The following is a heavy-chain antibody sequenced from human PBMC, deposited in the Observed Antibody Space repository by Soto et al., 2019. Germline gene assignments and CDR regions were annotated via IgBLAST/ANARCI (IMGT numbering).Heavy chain of an antibody. D-gene: IGHD3-22*01. Sequence: QVQLQESGPGLVKPSQTLSLTCTVSGDSISSGDYYWSWIRQPPGKGLEWIGYIYYSGTTFYNPSLKSRVTISVDTSKNQFSLNLSSVTAADTALYYCVRNQPMVVVFLPSDFDSWGQGTLVTVSS. V-gene: IGHV4-30-4*01. CDR3: VRNQPMVVVFLPSDFDS. CDR2: IYYSGTT. CDR1: GDSISSGDYY. J-gene: IGHJ4*02.